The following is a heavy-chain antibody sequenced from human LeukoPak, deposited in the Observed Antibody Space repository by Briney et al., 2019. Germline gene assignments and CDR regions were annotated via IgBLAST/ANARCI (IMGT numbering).Heavy chain of an antibody. CDR2: TYTSGTI. V-gene: IGHV4-4*07. CDR3: ARVYECSGGSCRYGMDV. J-gene: IGHJ6*02. Sequence: SETLSLTCTVSGASISSYYWSWIRQPAGKGLEWIGRTYTSGTINYNPSLKSRVTMSVDTSKNQLSLKLSSVTAADTAVYYCARVYECSGGSCRYGMDVWGQGTTVTVSS. D-gene: IGHD2-15*01. CDR1: GASISSYY.